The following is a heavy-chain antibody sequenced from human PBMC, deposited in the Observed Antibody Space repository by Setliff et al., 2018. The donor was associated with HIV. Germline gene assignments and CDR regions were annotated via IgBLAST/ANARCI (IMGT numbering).Heavy chain of an antibody. CDR1: GASFRGYY. CDR3: ASGVITFGGLIGPLPS. CDR2: INDSGST. V-gene: IGHV4-34*01. Sequence: SETLSLTCAIYGASFRGYYWSWIRQPPGKGLEWIGEINDSGSTNYNPSIKSRVTMSGDTYKNQFSLNLTSVTAADTAVYYCASGVITFGGLIGPLPSWGQGTLVTVSS. J-gene: IGHJ5*02. D-gene: IGHD3-16*02.